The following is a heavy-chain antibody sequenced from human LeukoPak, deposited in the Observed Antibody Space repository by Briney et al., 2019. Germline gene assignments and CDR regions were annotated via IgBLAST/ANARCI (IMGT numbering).Heavy chain of an antibody. D-gene: IGHD6-13*01. CDR1: GYSFTSYW. CDR3: AITGYSSSWFWFDP. Sequence: GXXXKISCKGSGYSFTSYWIGWVRQMPGKGLEGMGIIYPGYSHTLSTPSFQGQLPISADQSISTAYLQSSRLKASDTAMYYCAITGYSSSWFWFDPWGQGTLVTVSS. CDR2: IYPGYSHT. V-gene: IGHV5-51*01. J-gene: IGHJ5*02.